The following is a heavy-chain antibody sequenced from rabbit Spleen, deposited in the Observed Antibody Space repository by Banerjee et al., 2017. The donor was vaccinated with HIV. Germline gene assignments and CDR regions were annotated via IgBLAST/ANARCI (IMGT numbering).Heavy chain of an antibody. CDR1: GVSFSNSDY. J-gene: IGHJ6*01. CDR3: ARDTSSSFSSYGMDL. V-gene: IGHV1S45*01. Sequence: EQLEESGGGLVKPEGSLTLTCKASGVSFSNSDYMCWVRQAPGKGLEWIACIDAGSSGFTYFATWAKGRFTCSKTSSTTVTRQMTRLTAADTATYFCARDTSSSFSSYGMDLWGPGTLVTVS. D-gene: IGHD1-1*01. CDR2: IDAGSSGFT.